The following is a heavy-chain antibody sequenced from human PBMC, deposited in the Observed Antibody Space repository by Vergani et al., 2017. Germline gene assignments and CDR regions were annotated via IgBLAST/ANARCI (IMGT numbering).Heavy chain of an antibody. CDR3: ARNGYCSGGSCYPLRSESYYYYMDV. Sequence: QVQLVQSGAEVKKPGSSVKVSCKASGGTFSSYTISWVRQAPGQGLEWKGRIIPILGIANYAQKFQGRVTITADKSTSTAYMELSSLRSEDTAVYYCARNGYCSGGSCYPLRSESYYYYMDVWGKWTTVTVSS. J-gene: IGHJ6*03. V-gene: IGHV1-69*02. CDR2: IIPILGIA. CDR1: GGTFSSYT. D-gene: IGHD2-15*01.